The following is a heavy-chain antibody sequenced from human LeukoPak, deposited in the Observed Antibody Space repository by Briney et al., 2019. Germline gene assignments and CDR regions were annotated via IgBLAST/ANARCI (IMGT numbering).Heavy chain of an antibody. CDR1: GGSISSGGYY. D-gene: IGHD7-27*01. CDR2: IYYSGST. J-gene: IGHJ3*02. Sequence: SETLSLTSTVSGGSISSGGYYWSWIRQHPGKGLEWIGYIYYSGSTYYNPSLKSRVTISVDTSKNQFSLKLSSVTAADTAVYYCARDLANWGSPDAFDIWGQGTMVTVSS. CDR3: ARDLANWGSPDAFDI. V-gene: IGHV4-31*03.